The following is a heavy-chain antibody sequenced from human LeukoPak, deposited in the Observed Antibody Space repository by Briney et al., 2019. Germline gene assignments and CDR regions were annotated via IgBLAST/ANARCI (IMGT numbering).Heavy chain of an antibody. J-gene: IGHJ4*02. CDR2: ISYDGSNK. CDR3: AQDPEEIAVAGTDY. V-gene: IGHV3-30*18. CDR1: GFIFRSYS. Sequence: PGGSLRLSCTASGFIFRSYSMNWVRQAPGKGLEWVAVISYDGSNKYYADSVKGRFTISRDNSKNTLYLQMNSLRAEDTAVYYCAQDPEEIAVAGTDYWGQGTLVTVSS. D-gene: IGHD6-19*01.